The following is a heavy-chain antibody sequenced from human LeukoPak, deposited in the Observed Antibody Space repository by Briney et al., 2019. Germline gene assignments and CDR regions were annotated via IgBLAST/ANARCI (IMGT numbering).Heavy chain of an antibody. J-gene: IGHJ2*01. CDR3: ARIALDNSDYWYFDL. CDR2: ISAYNGNT. Sequence: ASVKVSCKASGYTFTSYGISWVRQAPGQGLEWMGWISAYNGNTNYAQKLQGRVTMTTDTSTSTAYMELRSLRSDDTAVYYCARIALDNSDYWYFDLWGRGTLVTVSS. V-gene: IGHV1-18*01. CDR1: GYTFTSYG. D-gene: IGHD3-22*01.